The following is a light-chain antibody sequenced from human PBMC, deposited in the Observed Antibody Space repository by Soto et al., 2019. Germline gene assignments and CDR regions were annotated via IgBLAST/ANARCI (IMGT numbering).Light chain of an antibody. CDR3: SSYTSSSTPYV. J-gene: IGLJ1*01. V-gene: IGLV2-14*01. CDR1: SSDVGGHNY. CDR2: DVS. Sequence: QSALTQPASVSGSPGQSITISCTGTSSDVGGHNYVSWYQQHPGKAPKLMIYDVSNRPSGVSNRFSGSKSGNTASLTISGLQAEDEADYCCSSYTSSSTPYVFGTGTKVTVL.